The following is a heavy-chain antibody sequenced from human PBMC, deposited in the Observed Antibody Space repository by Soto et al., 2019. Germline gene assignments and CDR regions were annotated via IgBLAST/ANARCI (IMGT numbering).Heavy chain of an antibody. Sequence: QVQLVQSGAEVKKPGSSVKVSCKASGGTFSSYTISWVRQAPGQGLEWMGRIIPILGIANYAQKFQGRVTITADKSTSTAYMELSSLRSEDTAVYYCAREVLVPAAIPVSRFLEWLLYWGQGTLVTVSS. J-gene: IGHJ4*02. D-gene: IGHD3-3*01. CDR3: AREVLVPAAIPVSRFLEWLLY. CDR1: GGTFSSYT. CDR2: IIPILGIA. V-gene: IGHV1-69*08.